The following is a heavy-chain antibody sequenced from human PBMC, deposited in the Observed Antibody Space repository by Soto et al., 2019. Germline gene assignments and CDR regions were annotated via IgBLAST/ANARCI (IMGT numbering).Heavy chain of an antibody. J-gene: IGHJ4*02. CDR2: IYWDDDK. CDR1: GFSLNTGGVG. Sequence: QITLKESGPTVVKPTQTLTLTCSLSGFSLNTGGVGVGWIRQPPGKALEWLAVIYWDDDKSWNPSLRDRLTINRDASDEQVVLTVTNMDPVDTGTYYCARRRGGFGGGWTTPDFDYWGQGTLVTVSS. V-gene: IGHV2-5*02. CDR3: ARRRGGFGGGWTTPDFDY. D-gene: IGHD6-19*01.